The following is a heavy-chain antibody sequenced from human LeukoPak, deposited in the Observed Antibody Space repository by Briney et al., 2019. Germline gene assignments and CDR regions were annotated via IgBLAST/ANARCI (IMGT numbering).Heavy chain of an antibody. Sequence: SVKVSCKASGGTFSSYAISWVRQAPGQGLEWMGRIIPIFGIANYAQKFQGRVTITADKSTSTAYMELSSLRSEDTAVYYCAREGDGYNSHLDYGGQGTLVTVSS. J-gene: IGHJ4*02. V-gene: IGHV1-69*04. CDR1: GGTFSSYA. CDR2: IIPIFGIA. CDR3: AREGDGYNSHLDY. D-gene: IGHD5-24*01.